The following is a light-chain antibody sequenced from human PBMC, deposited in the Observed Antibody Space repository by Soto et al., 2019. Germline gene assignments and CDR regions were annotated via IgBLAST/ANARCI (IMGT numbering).Light chain of an antibody. V-gene: IGKV1-39*01. CDR3: QQSYTTASIT. CDR1: QSISRN. CDR2: AAS. J-gene: IGKJ5*01. Sequence: DIPMTQSPSSLSASVGDRVTITCRASQSISRNLNWYQHKPGKAPKLLIYAASSLQNGVPSRFSGGGSGTEFPLSISSLQPEDFGTYYCQQSYTTASITFGQGTRLEIK.